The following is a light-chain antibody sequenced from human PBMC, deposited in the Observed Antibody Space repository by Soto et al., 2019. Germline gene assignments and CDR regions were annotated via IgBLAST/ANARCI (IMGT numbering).Light chain of an antibody. V-gene: IGKV1-5*01. CDR3: QQYKSYPWT. J-gene: IGKJ1*01. Sequence: IQMTKSPFTLSAFLGDRVTIACRASQSIGIWLAWYQQKPGKAPKVLIYEASSLDSGVPSRFSGSGSGTEFTLTISSLQPDDYAIYYCQQYKSYPWTFGEGTKVDIK. CDR2: EAS. CDR1: QSIGIW.